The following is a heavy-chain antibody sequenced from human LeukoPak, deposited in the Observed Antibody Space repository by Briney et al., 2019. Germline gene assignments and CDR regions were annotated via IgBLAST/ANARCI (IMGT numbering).Heavy chain of an antibody. CDR3: AREGIAARRAWYFDL. V-gene: IGHV4-30-4*01. J-gene: IGHJ2*01. Sequence: PSETLSLTCTVSGGSISSGDYYWSWIRQPPGKGLEWIGYIYYSGSTYYNPSLKSRVTISVDTSKNQFSLKLSSVTAADTAVYYCAREGIAARRAWYFDLWGRGTLVTVSS. D-gene: IGHD6-6*01. CDR1: GGSISSGDYY. CDR2: IYYSGST.